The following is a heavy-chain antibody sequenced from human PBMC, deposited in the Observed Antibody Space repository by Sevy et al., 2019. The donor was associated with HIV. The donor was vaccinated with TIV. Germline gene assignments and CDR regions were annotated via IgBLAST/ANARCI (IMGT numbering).Heavy chain of an antibody. J-gene: IGHJ4*02. Sequence: ASVKVSCKASGYTFTSYGISWVRQAPGQGLEWMGWISAYNGNTNYAQKLQGRVTMTTDTSTSTAYMELRSLRSDDTAVYYCARDEKEWVVVTSVYFDYWGQGTLVTVSS. CDR3: ARDEKEWVVVTSVYFDY. CDR2: ISAYNGNT. D-gene: IGHD3-22*01. V-gene: IGHV1-18*01. CDR1: GYTFTSYG.